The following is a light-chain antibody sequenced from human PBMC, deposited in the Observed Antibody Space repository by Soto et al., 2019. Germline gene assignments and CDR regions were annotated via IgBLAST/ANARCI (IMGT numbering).Light chain of an antibody. Sequence: EIVLTQSPGTLSLSPGERATLSCRASQSVSSSDLAWYQQKPGQAPRLLIYGASTRATGIPDRFSGSGSGTDFTLTITRLEPEDFAMFYCQKYGTSPYTFGQGTKLEI. V-gene: IGKV3-20*01. CDR1: QSVSSSD. CDR2: GAS. CDR3: QKYGTSPYT. J-gene: IGKJ2*01.